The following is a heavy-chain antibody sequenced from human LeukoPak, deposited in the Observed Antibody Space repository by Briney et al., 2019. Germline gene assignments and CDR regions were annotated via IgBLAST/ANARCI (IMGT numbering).Heavy chain of an antibody. Sequence: APGKVSCKASGYTFTSYYMHWVRQAPGQGLEWMGIINPSGGSTSYAQKFQGRVTMTRDTSTSTVYMELSSLRSEDTAVYYCARGLLWFGELPHGAFDIWGQGTMVTVSS. J-gene: IGHJ3*02. CDR3: ARGLLWFGELPHGAFDI. V-gene: IGHV1-46*01. CDR1: GYTFTSYY. CDR2: INPSGGST. D-gene: IGHD3-10*01.